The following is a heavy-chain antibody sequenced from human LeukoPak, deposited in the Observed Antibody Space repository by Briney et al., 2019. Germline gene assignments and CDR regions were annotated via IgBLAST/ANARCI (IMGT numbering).Heavy chain of an antibody. V-gene: IGHV4-4*02. CDR2: IFHSGST. D-gene: IGHD3-16*01. J-gene: IGHJ6*02. CDR3: ASPGMGGMDV. CDR1: GGSISINNW. Sequence: NPSETLSLTCAVSGGSISINNWWSWVRQPPGKGLEWIGEIFHSGSTNYNPSLKSRVTILVDKSKNRFSLKLTSVTAADTAVYYCASPGMGGMDVWGQGTTVTVSS.